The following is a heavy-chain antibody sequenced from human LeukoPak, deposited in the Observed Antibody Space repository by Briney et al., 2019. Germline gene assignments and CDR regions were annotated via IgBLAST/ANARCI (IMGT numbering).Heavy chain of an antibody. CDR2: IRQDGDTK. Sequence: GGSLRLSRAASGFPFNAYWMTWVRQAPGKGLEWVANIRQDGDTKYYVDSVKGRFTISRDNAMDSLYLQMNSLRAEDTAIYYCARSLPYGTTWYGRSDFWGQGTLVTVSS. D-gene: IGHD6-13*01. CDR3: ARSLPYGTTWYGRSDF. CDR1: GFPFNAYW. V-gene: IGHV3-7*03. J-gene: IGHJ4*02.